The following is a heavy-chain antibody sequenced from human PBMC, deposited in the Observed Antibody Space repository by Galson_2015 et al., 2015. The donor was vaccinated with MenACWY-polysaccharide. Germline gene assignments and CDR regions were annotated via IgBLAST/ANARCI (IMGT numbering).Heavy chain of an antibody. CDR2: TYYRSKWYN. Sequence: CAISGDSVSSNSAAWSWIRQSPSRGLEWLGRTYYRSKWYNDYAVSVKSRITINPDTSKSQFSLQLNSVTPEDTAVYYCARVAGRDPFDYWGQGTLVTVSS. V-gene: IGHV6-1*01. J-gene: IGHJ4*02. CDR1: GDSVSSNSAA. CDR3: ARVAGRDPFDY. D-gene: IGHD6-19*01.